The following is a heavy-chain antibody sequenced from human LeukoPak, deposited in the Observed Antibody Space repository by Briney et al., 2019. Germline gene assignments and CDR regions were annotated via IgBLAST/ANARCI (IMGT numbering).Heavy chain of an antibody. Sequence: GASVKVSCKASGHTFTSYGISWVRQAPGQGLEWMGWISAYNGNTNYAQKLQGRVTMTTDTSTSTAYMELRSLRSDDTAVYYCARTEDTAMASRYYYYYMDVWGKGTTVTVSS. CDR1: GHTFTSYG. CDR2: ISAYNGNT. CDR3: ARTEDTAMASRYYYYYMDV. J-gene: IGHJ6*03. D-gene: IGHD5-18*01. V-gene: IGHV1-18*01.